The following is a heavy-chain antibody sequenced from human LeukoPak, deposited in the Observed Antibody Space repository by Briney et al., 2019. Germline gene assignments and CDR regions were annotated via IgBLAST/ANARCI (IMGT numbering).Heavy chain of an antibody. V-gene: IGHV1-8*01. D-gene: IGHD5-24*01. J-gene: IGHJ4*02. CDR1: GYTFTSYV. Sequence: ASVKVSFKASGYTFTSYVINWVRQATGQGLEWMGWMNPNSANTGYAQMFQGRVTMTRTTSISTAYMELSSLRADDTAVYYCARVTRRDGYNYLGYWGQGTLVTVSS. CDR3: ARVTRRDGYNYLGY. CDR2: MNPNSANT.